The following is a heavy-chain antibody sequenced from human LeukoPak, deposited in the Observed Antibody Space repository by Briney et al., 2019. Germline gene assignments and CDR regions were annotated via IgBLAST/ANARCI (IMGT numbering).Heavy chain of an antibody. J-gene: IGHJ4*02. CDR2: ISGSGGST. V-gene: IGHV3-23*01. CDR1: GFTFSSYA. CDR3: TRFSSDSSGYADY. Sequence: GGSLRLSCAASGFTFSSYAMSWVLQAPGKGLEWVSAISGSGGSTYYADSVKGRFTISRDNSKNTLYLQMNSLETEDTAVYYCTRFSSDSSGYADYWGQGTLVTVSS. D-gene: IGHD3-22*01.